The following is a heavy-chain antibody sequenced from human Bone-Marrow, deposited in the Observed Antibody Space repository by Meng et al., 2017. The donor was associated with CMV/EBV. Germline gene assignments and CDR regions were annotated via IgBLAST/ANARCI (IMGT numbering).Heavy chain of an antibody. V-gene: IGHV3-21*01. CDR1: GFTFSSYS. Sequence: GESLKISCAASGFTFSSYSMNWVRQAPGKGLEWVSSISSSSSYIYYADSVKGRFTISRDNAKNSLYLQMNSLRAEDTAVYYCARVGSDYYDSSGYQAYWGQGTRVTCSS. D-gene: IGHD3-22*01. CDR2: ISSSSSYI. J-gene: IGHJ4*02. CDR3: ARVGSDYYDSSGYQAY.